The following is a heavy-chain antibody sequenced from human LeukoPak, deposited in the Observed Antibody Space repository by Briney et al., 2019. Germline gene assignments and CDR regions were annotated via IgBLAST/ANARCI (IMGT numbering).Heavy chain of an antibody. CDR2: INHSGST. D-gene: IGHD6-6*01. V-gene: IGHV4-34*01. Sequence: SETLSLTCAVYGGSFSGYYWSWIRQPPGKGLEWTGEINHSGSTNYNPSLKSRVTISVDTSKNQFSLKLSSVTAADTAVYYCARVTGDDSSSFYYYYYMDVWGKGTTVTVSS. CDR3: ARVTGDDSSSFYYYYYMDV. CDR1: GGSFSGYY. J-gene: IGHJ6*03.